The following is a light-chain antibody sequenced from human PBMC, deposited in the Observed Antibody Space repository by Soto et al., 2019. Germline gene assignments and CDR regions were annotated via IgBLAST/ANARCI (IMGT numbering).Light chain of an antibody. CDR2: GAS. CDR1: QSVSSN. CDR3: QQYNKWPRT. V-gene: IGKV3-15*01. J-gene: IGKJ1*01. Sequence: EIVLTQSPGTLSLSPGERATLSCRASQSVSSNLAWYQQKPGQAPRLVIYGASTRATGIPARFSGSGSGTEFTLTISSLQSEDFAIYYCQQYNKWPRTFGQGTKVDI.